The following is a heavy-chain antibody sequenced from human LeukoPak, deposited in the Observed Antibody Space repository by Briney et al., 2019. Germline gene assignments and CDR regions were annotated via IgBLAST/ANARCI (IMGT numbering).Heavy chain of an antibody. Sequence: SETLSLTCTVSGVSISSGDYYWSWIRQPPGKGLEWIGSIYYSGSTYYNPSLKSRVTISVDTSKNQFSLKLSSVTAADTAVYYCARNYDFWSGLHAFDIWGQGTMVTVSS. D-gene: IGHD3-3*01. V-gene: IGHV4-39*01. CDR3: ARNYDFWSGLHAFDI. J-gene: IGHJ3*02. CDR2: IYYSGST. CDR1: GVSISSGDYY.